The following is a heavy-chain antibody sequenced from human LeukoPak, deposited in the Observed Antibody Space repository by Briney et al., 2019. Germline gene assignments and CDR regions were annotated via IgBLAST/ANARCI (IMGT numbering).Heavy chain of an antibody. V-gene: IGHV1-18*01. Sequence: ASVKVSCKASGYTFTSYGISWVRQAPGQGLEWMGWISAYNGNTNYAQKLQGRVTMTTDTSTSTAYMELRSLRSDDTAVYYCAKNREYYDFWSGDMGVWGKGTTVTVSS. CDR1: GYTFTSYG. CDR2: ISAYNGNT. J-gene: IGHJ6*03. CDR3: AKNREYYDFWSGDMGV. D-gene: IGHD3-3*01.